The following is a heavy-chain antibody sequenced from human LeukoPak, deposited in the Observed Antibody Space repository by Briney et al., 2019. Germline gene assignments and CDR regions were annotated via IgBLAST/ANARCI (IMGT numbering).Heavy chain of an antibody. CDR2: IYDSGNT. V-gene: IGHV4-59*02. CDR3: ARFCGGGSCVDY. Sequence: SETLSLTCTVSGGSVSSYYWSWIRQPPGKGLEWIGYIYDSGNTKYNPSLKSRVTISGDTSKNQFSLKLSSVTAADTAVYYCARFCGGGSCVDYWGQGTLVTVSS. J-gene: IGHJ4*02. D-gene: IGHD2-15*01. CDR1: GGSVSSYY.